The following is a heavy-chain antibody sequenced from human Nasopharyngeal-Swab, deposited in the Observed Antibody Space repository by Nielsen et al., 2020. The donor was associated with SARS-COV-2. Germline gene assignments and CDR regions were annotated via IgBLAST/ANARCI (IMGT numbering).Heavy chain of an antibody. CDR3: AREPDYVWGSYRLDY. Sequence: SETLSLTFTVSGGSISSYYWSWIRQPAGKGLEWIGRIYTSGSTNYNPSLKSRVTMSVDTSKNQFSLKLSSVTAADTAVYYCAREPDYVWGSYRLDYWGQGTLVTVSS. CDR2: IYTSGST. V-gene: IGHV4-4*07. J-gene: IGHJ4*02. D-gene: IGHD3-16*02. CDR1: GGSISSYY.